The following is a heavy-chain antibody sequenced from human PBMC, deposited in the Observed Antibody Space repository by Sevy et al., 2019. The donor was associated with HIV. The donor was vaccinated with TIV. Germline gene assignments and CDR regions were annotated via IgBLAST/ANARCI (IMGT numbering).Heavy chain of an antibody. CDR3: ARSTVIDSMGGAYGMDV. J-gene: IGHJ6*02. Sequence: GGSLRLSCAASEFTFSSYAMSWVRQAPGKGLEWVSAISGSGASTYYADSVKGRFTISRDNSKNTLYLQMNSLRAEDTALYYCARSTVIDSMGGAYGMDVWGQGTTVTVSS. V-gene: IGHV3-23*01. CDR1: EFTFSSYA. CDR2: ISGSGAST. D-gene: IGHD2-21*01.